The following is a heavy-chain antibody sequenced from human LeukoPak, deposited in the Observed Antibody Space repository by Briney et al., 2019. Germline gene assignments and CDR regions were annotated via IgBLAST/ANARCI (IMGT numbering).Heavy chain of an antibody. CDR2: MNLSGGST. J-gene: IGHJ3*02. CDR3: ARAPGPHDAFDI. CDR1: GYTFTRFY. V-gene: IGHV1-46*01. Sequence: ASVKVSCKASGYTFTRFYMHWVRQAPGQGLEWMGIMNLSGGSTTYTQKFQGRVTMTRDTSTSTVYMELSSLRYEDTAVYYCARAPGPHDAFDIWGQGTMVTVSS.